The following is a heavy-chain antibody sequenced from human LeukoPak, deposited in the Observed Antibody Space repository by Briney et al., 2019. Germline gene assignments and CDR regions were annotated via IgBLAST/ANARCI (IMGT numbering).Heavy chain of an antibody. V-gene: IGHV3-11*04. CDR2: ISSSGSTI. J-gene: IGHJ4*02. CDR3: ARDLWLARDVLDY. D-gene: IGHD6-19*01. Sequence: KPGGSLRLSCAASGFTFSDYYMSWIRQAPGKGLEWVSYISSSGSTIYYADSVKGRFTISRDNAKNSLYLQMNSLRAEDTAVYYCARDLWLARDVLDYWGQGTLVTVSS. CDR1: GFTFSDYY.